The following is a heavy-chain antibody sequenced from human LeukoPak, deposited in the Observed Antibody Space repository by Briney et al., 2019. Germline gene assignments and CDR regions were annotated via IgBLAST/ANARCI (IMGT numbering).Heavy chain of an antibody. CDR3: ARTGIEVTGSNWFDP. CDR1: GGSFSGYY. D-gene: IGHD3-22*01. V-gene: IGHV4-34*01. Sequence: PSETLSLTCAVYGGSFSGYYWSWSRQPPGKGLEWIGEINHSGSTNYDPSLKSRVTISVDTSKNQFSLKLSSVTAADTAVYYCARTGIEVTGSNWFDPWGQGTLVTVSS. CDR2: INHSGST. J-gene: IGHJ5*02.